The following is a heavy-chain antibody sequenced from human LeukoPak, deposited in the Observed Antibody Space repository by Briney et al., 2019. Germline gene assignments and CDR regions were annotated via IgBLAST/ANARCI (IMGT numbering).Heavy chain of an antibody. CDR1: GFTFSSYG. V-gene: IGHV3-30*03. J-gene: IGHJ4*02. D-gene: IGHD4-17*01. CDR3: ASAQTTVTTYY. Sequence: GRSLRLSCAASGFTFSSYGMHWVRQAPGKGLGWVAVISYDGSNKYYADSVKGRFTISRDNSKNTLYLQMNSLRADDTAVYYCASAQTTVTTYYWGQGTLVTVSS. CDR2: ISYDGSNK.